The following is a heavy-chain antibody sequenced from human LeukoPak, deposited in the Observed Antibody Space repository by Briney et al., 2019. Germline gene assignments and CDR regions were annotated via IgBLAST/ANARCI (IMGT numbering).Heavy chain of an antibody. J-gene: IGHJ6*03. D-gene: IGHD3-3*01. CDR3: ARGDFCSKSNCYLRPMDV. V-gene: IGHV4-59*01. CDR1: GGSISDFY. CDR2: IYYSGST. Sequence: SETLSLTCTVSGGSISDFYWNWIRQPPGKGLEWIGYIYYSGSTTYNPSLKSRVTLSVDTAKNQFSLKVRSVTAADTAVYYCARGDFCSKSNCYLRPMDVWGKGTTVTVSS.